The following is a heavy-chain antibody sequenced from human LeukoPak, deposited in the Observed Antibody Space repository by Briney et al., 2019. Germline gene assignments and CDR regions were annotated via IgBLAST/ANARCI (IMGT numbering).Heavy chain of an antibody. D-gene: IGHD3-10*01. J-gene: IGHJ4*02. CDR2: IHYSGST. Sequence: SETLSLTCTVSGGSIRSSSYYWGWIRQPPGKELEWIGSIHYSGSTSYNPSLKSRVTISGDTSKNQFSLKLSSVTAADTAVYYCARGFRGPNFDYWGQGTLVTVSS. V-gene: IGHV4-39*07. CDR1: GGSIRSSSYY. CDR3: ARGFRGPNFDY.